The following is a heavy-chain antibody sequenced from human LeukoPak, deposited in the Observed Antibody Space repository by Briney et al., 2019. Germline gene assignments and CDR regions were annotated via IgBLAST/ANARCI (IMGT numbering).Heavy chain of an antibody. CDR1: GRSFSGYY. J-gene: IGHJ4*02. CDR2: INHSGST. D-gene: IGHD3-16*02. V-gene: IGHV4-34*01. CDR3: AREGVNYDYVWGSYRSYYFDY. Sequence: PSETLSLTCAVYGRSFSGYYWSWIRQPPGKGLEWIGEINHSGSTNYNPSLKSRVTISVDTSKNQFSLKLSSVTAADTAVYYCAREGVNYDYVWGSYRSYYFDYWGQGTLVTVSS.